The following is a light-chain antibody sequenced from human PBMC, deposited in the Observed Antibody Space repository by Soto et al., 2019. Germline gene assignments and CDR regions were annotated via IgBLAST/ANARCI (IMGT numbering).Light chain of an antibody. CDR1: QSVSSY. J-gene: IGKJ1*01. CDR3: HQRSDWPRA. CDR2: DAS. Sequence: EIVLTQSPATLSLSPGERATLSCRASQSVSSYFAWYQQKPGQAPRLLIYDASSRATGIPARFSGTGSGTDFTLTSSSLEPEDFAVEYGHQRSDWPRAFGQGTKVEIK. V-gene: IGKV3-11*01.